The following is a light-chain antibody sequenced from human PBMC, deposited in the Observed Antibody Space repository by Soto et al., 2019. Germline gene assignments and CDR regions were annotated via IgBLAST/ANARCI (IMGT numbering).Light chain of an antibody. CDR1: QSVSTSY. V-gene: IGKV3-20*01. Sequence: ESVLTQSPGTLSLSPGERATLSCRASQSVSTSYLAWYQQKPGQAPRLLIYGASSRATGIPDRFSGSGSGTDFTLTINRLEPEDFAVYYCQRYGSSPSWTFGQGTKVETK. CDR2: GAS. J-gene: IGKJ1*01. CDR3: QRYGSSPSWT.